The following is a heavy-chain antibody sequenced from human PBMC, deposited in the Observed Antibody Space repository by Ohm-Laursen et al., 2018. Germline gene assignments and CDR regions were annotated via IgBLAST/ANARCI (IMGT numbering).Heavy chain of an antibody. CDR1: GFSVSTNY. Sequence: GSLRLSCSASGFSVSTNYMNWARQAPGKGLEWASEIDRGGNGYYAESVKGRFTISRDNSQNTLYLQMNSLRAEDTALYYCVRDTGGSQNYWGRGTLVTVSS. J-gene: IGHJ4*02. D-gene: IGHD2-8*02. CDR3: VRDTGGSQNY. V-gene: IGHV3-53*01. CDR2: IDRGGNG.